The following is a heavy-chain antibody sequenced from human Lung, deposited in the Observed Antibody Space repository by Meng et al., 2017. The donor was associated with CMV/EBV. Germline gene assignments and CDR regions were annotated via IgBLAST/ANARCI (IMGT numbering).Heavy chain of an antibody. CDR2: INWNGGST. Sequence: SLRPXXAASGLTFDDYGISWVRQAPGKGLEWVSGINWNGGSTGYADSVKGRFTISRDNAKNSLYLQMNSLRAEDTALYYCARGGYSSGWYGNYFDYWGQGXLVTVSS. CDR1: GLTFDDYG. J-gene: IGHJ4*02. D-gene: IGHD6-19*01. V-gene: IGHV3-20*03. CDR3: ARGGYSSGWYGNYFDY.